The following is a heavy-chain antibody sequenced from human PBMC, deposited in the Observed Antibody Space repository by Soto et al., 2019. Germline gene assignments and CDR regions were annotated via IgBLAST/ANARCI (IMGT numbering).Heavy chain of an antibody. V-gene: IGHV1-18*01. CDR3: ARRAHHHYYYYGMDV. J-gene: IGHJ6*02. CDR2: ISAYNGNT. Sequence: QVQLVQSGAEVKKPGASVKVSCKASGYTFTSYGISWVRQAPGQGLEWMGWISAYNGNTNYAQKLQGRVTMTTDTSTSTANMELRSLRSDDTAVYSCARRAHHHYYYYGMDVCGQGTTVTVSS. CDR1: GYTFTSYG.